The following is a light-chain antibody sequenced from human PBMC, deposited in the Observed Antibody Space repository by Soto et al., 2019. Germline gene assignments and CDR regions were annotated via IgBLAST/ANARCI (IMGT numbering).Light chain of an antibody. J-gene: IGKJ4*01. CDR2: GAS. V-gene: IGKV3-20*01. Sequence: EIVLTQSPGTLSLSPGERAALSCRASQSVSSSTSLAWYQQKTGQAPRLLIYGASSRAVGVPDRFSGSGSGTDFTLTSSRLEPEDFAVYYCQQYGDSPLTFGGGTKVE. CDR1: QSVSSSTS. CDR3: QQYGDSPLT.